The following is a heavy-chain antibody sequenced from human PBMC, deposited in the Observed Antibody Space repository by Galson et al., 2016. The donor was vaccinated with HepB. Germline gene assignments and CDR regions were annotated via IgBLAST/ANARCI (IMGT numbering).Heavy chain of an antibody. CDR1: GFTFRSYA. CDR3: AKDRWLVFDD. V-gene: IGHV3-23*01. Sequence: SLRLSCAASGFTFRSYAMGWVRQAPGKGLEWVSAISGSGGSTYYADSVKGRFTISRDNSKNTLSLQMNSLRAEDTAIYHCAKDRWLVFDDWGQGTLVTVSS. CDR2: ISGSGGST. D-gene: IGHD6-19*01. J-gene: IGHJ4*02.